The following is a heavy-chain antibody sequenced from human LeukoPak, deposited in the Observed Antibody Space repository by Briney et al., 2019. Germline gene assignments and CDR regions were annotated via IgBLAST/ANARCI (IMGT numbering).Heavy chain of an antibody. CDR3: ARQLYGSDY. CDR2: VNHSGYT. CDR1: GVSFSTYY. V-gene: IGHV4-34*01. Sequence: SETLSLTCDVSGVSFSTYYWSWIRQSPETGLEWIGEVNHSGYTNYNPSLKGRVTISVDTSKNQFSLKLSSLTAADTAVYYCARQLYGSDYWGQGTLVTVSS. D-gene: IGHD4-17*01. J-gene: IGHJ4*02.